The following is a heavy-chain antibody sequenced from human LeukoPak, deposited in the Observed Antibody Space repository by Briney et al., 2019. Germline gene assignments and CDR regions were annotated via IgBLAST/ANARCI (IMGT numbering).Heavy chain of an antibody. CDR3: ARHQGSSDDY. CDR2: IYYSGST. V-gene: IGHV4-39*01. D-gene: IGHD6-6*01. CDR1: GGSISSSSYY. J-gene: IGHJ4*02. Sequence: PSETLSLTCTVSGGSISSSSYYWGWIRQPPGKGLEWIGSIYYSGSTYYNPSLTSRVTISVDTSKNQFSLKLSSVTAADTAVYCCARHQGSSDDYWGQGTLVTVSS.